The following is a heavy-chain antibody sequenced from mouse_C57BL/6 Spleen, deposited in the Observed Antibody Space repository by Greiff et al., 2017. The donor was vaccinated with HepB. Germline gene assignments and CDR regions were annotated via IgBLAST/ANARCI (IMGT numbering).Heavy chain of an antibody. V-gene: IGHV5-17*01. D-gene: IGHD2-5*01. CDR1: GFTFSDYG. CDR3: ARGDYSNYQGDYFDY. Sequence: EVQGVESGGGLVKPGGSLKLSCAASGFTFSDYGMHWVRQAPEKGLEWVAYISSGSSTIYYADTVKGRFTISRDNAKNTLFLQMTSLRSEDTAMYYGARGDYSNYQGDYFDYWGQGTTLTVSS. CDR2: ISSGSSTI. J-gene: IGHJ2*01.